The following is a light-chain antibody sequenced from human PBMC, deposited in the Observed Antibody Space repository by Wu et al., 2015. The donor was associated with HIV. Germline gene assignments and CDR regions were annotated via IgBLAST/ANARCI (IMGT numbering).Light chain of an antibody. V-gene: IGKV1-9*01. Sequence: DIQMTQSPSSLSASVGDRVTIVCRASQGINNYLAWYQQKPGKAPNLLIYGASTLQGGVPSRFSGSGSGTNFSLTISSLQPEDSATYYCHQFYIHPRSFGQGTKLEIK. J-gene: IGKJ2*03. CDR1: QGINNY. CDR2: GAS. CDR3: HQFYIHPRS.